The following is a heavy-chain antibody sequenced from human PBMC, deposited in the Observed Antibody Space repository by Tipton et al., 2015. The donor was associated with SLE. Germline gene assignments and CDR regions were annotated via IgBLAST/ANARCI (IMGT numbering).Heavy chain of an antibody. J-gene: IGHJ1*01. V-gene: IGHV4-38-2*02. CDR3: ARDGSQWLAAYFHH. CDR2: IHHTGST. Sequence: TLSLTCTVSGFYISSGFNWGWIRQPPGRGLEWVGSIHHTGSTYYNPSLKSRLTISLDTSKNQFSLKLSSVTAADTAVYYCARDGSQWLAAYFHHWGQGSLVVVSS. CDR1: GFYISSGFN. D-gene: IGHD6-19*01.